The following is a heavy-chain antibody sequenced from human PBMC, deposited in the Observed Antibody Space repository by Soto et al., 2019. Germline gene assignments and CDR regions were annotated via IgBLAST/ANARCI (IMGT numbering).Heavy chain of an antibody. J-gene: IGHJ6*03. V-gene: IGHV1-2*04. CDR3: AREGYYGSGSHYYYYMDV. Sequence: QVQLVQSGAEVKKPGASVKVSCKASGYTFTGYYMHWVRQAPGQGLEWMGWINPNSGGTNYAQKFQGWVTMTRDTSISTAYMELGRLRSDDTAVYYCAREGYYGSGSHYYYYMDVWGKGTTVTVSS. CDR1: GYTFTGYY. CDR2: INPNSGGT. D-gene: IGHD3-10*01.